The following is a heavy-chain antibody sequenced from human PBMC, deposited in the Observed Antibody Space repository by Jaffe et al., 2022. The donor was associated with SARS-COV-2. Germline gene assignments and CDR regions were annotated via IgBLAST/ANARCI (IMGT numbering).Heavy chain of an antibody. V-gene: IGHV3-13*01. D-gene: IGHD3-10*01. J-gene: IGHJ5*02. CDR1: GFTFSSYD. CDR2: IGTAGDT. CDR3: ARGWGLVRGVINNWFDP. Sequence: EVQLVESGGGLVQPGGSLRLSCAASGFTFSSYDMHWVRQATGKGLEWVSAIGTAGDTYYPGSVKGRFTISRENAKNSLYLQMNSLRAGDTAVYYCARGWGLVRGVINNWFDPWGQGTLVTVSS.